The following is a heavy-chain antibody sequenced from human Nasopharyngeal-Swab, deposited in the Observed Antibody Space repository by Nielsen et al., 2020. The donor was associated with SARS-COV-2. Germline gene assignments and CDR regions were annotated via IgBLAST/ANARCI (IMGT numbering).Heavy chain of an antibody. Sequence: GESLKISCAASGLTFSSYGMHWVRQAPGKGLEWVAVISYDGSNKYYADSVKGRFTISRDNSKNTLYLQMNSLRAEDTAVYYCARANSSSWSFDYWGQGTLVTVSS. CDR2: ISYDGSNK. CDR1: GLTFSSYG. D-gene: IGHD6-13*01. J-gene: IGHJ4*02. CDR3: ARANSSSWSFDY. V-gene: IGHV3-30*03.